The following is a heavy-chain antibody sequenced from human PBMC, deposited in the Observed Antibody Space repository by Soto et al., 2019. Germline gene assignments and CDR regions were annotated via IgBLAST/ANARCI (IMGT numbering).Heavy chain of an antibody. D-gene: IGHD3-10*01. CDR3: ARVAITLIRGLKVDFYNMDV. V-gene: IGHV1-18*01. CDR1: GYTFNNYG. J-gene: IGHJ6*02. CDR2: ISVYNGNK. Sequence: QVQLVQSGGEVRKPGASVKVSCKASGYTFNNYGITWVRQAPGQGLEWLGWISVYNGNKNYAKKVQGRVSMTADTSTSTAHMELRSLQSDDTAVYFCARVAITLIRGLKVDFYNMDVWGQGTTVTVSS.